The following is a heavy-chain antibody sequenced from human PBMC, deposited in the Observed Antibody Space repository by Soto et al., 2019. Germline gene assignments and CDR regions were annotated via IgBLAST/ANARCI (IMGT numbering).Heavy chain of an antibody. Sequence: PSETLSLTCTVSGGSISSYYWSWIRQPPGKGLEWIGYIYYSGSTNYNPSLKSRVTISVDTSKNQFSLKLSSVTAADTAVYYCAREDGYDYGRSGGFDIWGQGTMVTVSS. CDR1: GGSISSYY. CDR3: AREDGYDYGRSGGFDI. D-gene: IGHD4-17*01. CDR2: IYYSGST. V-gene: IGHV4-59*01. J-gene: IGHJ3*02.